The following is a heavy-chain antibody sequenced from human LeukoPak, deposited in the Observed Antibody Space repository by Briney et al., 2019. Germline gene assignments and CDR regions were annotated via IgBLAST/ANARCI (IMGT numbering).Heavy chain of an antibody. D-gene: IGHD6-13*01. CDR3: ARDQGIVAAAGYNWFDP. CDR2: IYSGGST. V-gene: IGHV3-53*01. J-gene: IGHJ5*02. CDR1: GFTVSSNY. Sequence: GGSLRLSCAASGFTVSSNYMSWVRQAPGKGLEWVSVIYSGGSTYYADSVKGRFTISRDNSKNTLYLQMNSLRAEDTAVYYCARDQGIVAAAGYNWFDPWGQGTLVTVSS.